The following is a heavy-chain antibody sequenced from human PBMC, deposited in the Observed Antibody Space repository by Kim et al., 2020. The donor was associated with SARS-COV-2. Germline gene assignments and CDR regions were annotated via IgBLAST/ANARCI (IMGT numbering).Heavy chain of an antibody. Sequence: ANNNTKDSQKFQGRVTITRDTSASTAYMELSSLRSEDTAVYFCARGGFDYWGQGYLVTVSS. V-gene: IGHV1-3*01. J-gene: IGHJ4*02. CDR3: ARGGFDY. CDR2: ANNNT.